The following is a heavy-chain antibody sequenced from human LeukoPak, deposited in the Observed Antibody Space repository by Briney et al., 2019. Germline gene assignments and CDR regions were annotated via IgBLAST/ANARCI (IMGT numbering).Heavy chain of an antibody. Sequence: PGGSLRLSCAASGFTFSSYDMHWVRQATGKGLEWVSAIGTAGDTYYPGSVKGRFTISRENAKNSLYLQMNSLRAGDTAVYYCARDTRSGQNRGYFDLWGRGTLVTVSS. V-gene: IGHV3-13*04. CDR1: GFTFSSYD. J-gene: IGHJ2*01. CDR3: ARDTRSGQNRGYFDL. D-gene: IGHD6-19*01. CDR2: IGTAGDT.